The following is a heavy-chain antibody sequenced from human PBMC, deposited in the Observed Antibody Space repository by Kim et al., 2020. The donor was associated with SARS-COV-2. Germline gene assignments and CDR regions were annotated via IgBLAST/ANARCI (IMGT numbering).Heavy chain of an antibody. Sequence: GGSLRLSCAASGFTFGSYDIHWVRQGTGKGLEWVTTIGTAGDTFYSGSVKGRFTISRQNGQNSSHLQMNSLRVGDTALYYCARGPFCSVDRCPVDDAFDVWGQGTMVTVSS. CDR1: GFTFGSYD. CDR3: ARGPFCSVDRCPVDDAFDV. V-gene: IGHV3-13*01. CDR2: IGTAGDT. D-gene: IGHD2-15*01. J-gene: IGHJ3*01.